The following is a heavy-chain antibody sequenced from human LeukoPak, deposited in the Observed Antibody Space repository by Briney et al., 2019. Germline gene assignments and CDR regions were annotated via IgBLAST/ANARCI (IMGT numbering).Heavy chain of an antibody. V-gene: IGHV3-30*02. Sequence: PGGSLRLSCAASGFSFTTYGMHWVRQAPGKGLEWVAFIRYDGSNKYYADSVKGRFTISRDNSKNTLYLQMDSLRGDDTAVYYCAKKRRRDGYNYVDYWGQGTLATVSS. CDR2: IRYDGSNK. CDR3: AKKRRRDGYNYVDY. CDR1: GFSFTTYG. D-gene: IGHD5-24*01. J-gene: IGHJ4*02.